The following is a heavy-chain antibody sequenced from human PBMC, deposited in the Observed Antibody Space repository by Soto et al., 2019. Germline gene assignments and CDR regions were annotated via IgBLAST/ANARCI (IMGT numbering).Heavy chain of an antibody. CDR3: ARLLRCFGEFRGGWFDP. D-gene: IGHD3-10*01. J-gene: IGHJ5*02. CDR1: GYTFTSYG. Sequence: QVQLVQSGAEVKKPGASVKVSCKASGYTFTSYGISWVRQAPGQGLEWMGWISAYNGNTNYAQKLQGRVTMTTDTSTITAYMELRSLRSDDTAVYYCARLLRCFGEFRGGWFDPWGQGTLVTVSS. CDR2: ISAYNGNT. V-gene: IGHV1-18*01.